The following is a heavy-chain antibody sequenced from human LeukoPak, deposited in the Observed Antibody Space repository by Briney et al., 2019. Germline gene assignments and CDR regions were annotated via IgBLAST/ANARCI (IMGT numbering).Heavy chain of an antibody. CDR1: GFTFSSYA. V-gene: IGHV3-23*01. D-gene: IGHD3-22*01. CDR3: AKDYTSHYYDSTGRPRGYFQH. Sequence: GGSLRLSCAASGFTFSSYAMSWVRQAPGKGLEWVSAISGSGGSTYYADSVKGRFTIFRDNSKNTLYLQMNSLRAEDTAVYYCAKDYTSHYYDSTGRPRGYFQHWGQGTLVTVSS. CDR2: ISGSGGST. J-gene: IGHJ1*01.